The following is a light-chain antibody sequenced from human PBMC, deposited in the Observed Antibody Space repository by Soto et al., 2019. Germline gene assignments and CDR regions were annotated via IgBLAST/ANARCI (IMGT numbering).Light chain of an antibody. CDR2: GAS. J-gene: IGKJ1*01. V-gene: IGKV3-15*01. Sequence: EVVWPQSPVTLSVSPGEGATLSCRASQTINNNLAWYQQKPGQAPRLLIYGASRRATGVPARFSGSGSGTEFTLTISSLQSEDFAVYYCLHYNNGPRFGQGTEVDI. CDR1: QTINNN. CDR3: LHYNNGPR.